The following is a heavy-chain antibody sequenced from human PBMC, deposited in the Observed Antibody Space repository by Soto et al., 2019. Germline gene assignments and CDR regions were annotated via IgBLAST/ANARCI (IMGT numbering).Heavy chain of an antibody. Sequence: QVQLVQSGAEVKKPGSSVKVSCKASGGTFSSYTISWVRQAPGRGLEWRGRIIPILGIANYAQKFQGRVTNTADKSPSTADMELSSLRCEDTAVYYCARMDMVRGVLHGWFDPWGQGTLVTVSS. CDR3: ARMDMVRGVLHGWFDP. V-gene: IGHV1-69*02. CDR2: IIPILGIA. J-gene: IGHJ5*02. CDR1: GGTFSSYT. D-gene: IGHD3-10*01.